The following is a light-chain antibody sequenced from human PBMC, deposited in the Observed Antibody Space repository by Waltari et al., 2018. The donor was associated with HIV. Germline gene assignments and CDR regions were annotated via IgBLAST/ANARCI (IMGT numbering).Light chain of an antibody. CDR2: SYG. J-gene: IGLJ3*02. CDR1: SSNIGRNT. CDR3: ATWDDSLNGWV. V-gene: IGLV1-44*01. Sequence: QSVLNQAPSASGTPGQRVTIPCSGSSSNIGRNTVTWYQQFPGTAPKLLIYSYGQRPSGVPERFSGSKSATSASLAISGLRSEDEADYYCATWDDSLNGWVFGGGTKLTVL.